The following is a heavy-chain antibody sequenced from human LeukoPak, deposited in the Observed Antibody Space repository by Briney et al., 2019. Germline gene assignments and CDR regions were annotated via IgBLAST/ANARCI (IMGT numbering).Heavy chain of an antibody. V-gene: IGHV5-51*01. J-gene: IGHJ3*02. Sequence: GESLKISCKGSGYSFTSYWIGWVRQMPGKGLAWMGIIYPGDSDTRYSPSFQGQVTISADKSISTAYLQWSSLKASDTAMYYCARALTYDSSGQDDAFDIWGQGTMVTVSS. CDR1: GYSFTSYW. CDR2: IYPGDSDT. D-gene: IGHD3-22*01. CDR3: ARALTYDSSGQDDAFDI.